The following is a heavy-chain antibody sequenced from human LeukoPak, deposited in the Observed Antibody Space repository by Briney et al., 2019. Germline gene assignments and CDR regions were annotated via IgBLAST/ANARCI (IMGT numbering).Heavy chain of an antibody. CDR3: ARVVGYCSGGSCSDAFDI. J-gene: IGHJ3*02. Sequence: SETLSLTCAVSGGSISSSNWWSWVRQPPGKGLEWIGEIYHSGSTNYNPSLKSRVTISVDKSKNQFSLKLSSVTAADTAVYYCARVVGYCSGGSCSDAFDIWGQGTMVTVSS. CDR1: GGSISSSNW. CDR2: IYHSGST. V-gene: IGHV4-4*02. D-gene: IGHD2-15*01.